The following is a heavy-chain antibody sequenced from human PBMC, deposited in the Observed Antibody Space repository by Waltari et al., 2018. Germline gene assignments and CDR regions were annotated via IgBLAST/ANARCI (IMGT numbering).Heavy chain of an antibody. D-gene: IGHD2-2*02. Sequence: QVNLVESGGGVVQPGGSLRLSCTTSGFTFSNFGMHWVRQAQGKGLGLVALIWFDGSDKFYADSVRGRFTISRDNSARTLYLDMDSLRLDDTAMYYCAKDAFGNTYLDFWGQGTLVTVSS. CDR3: AKDAFGNTYLDF. CDR1: GFTFSNFG. V-gene: IGHV3-30*02. CDR2: IWFDGSDK. J-gene: IGHJ4*02.